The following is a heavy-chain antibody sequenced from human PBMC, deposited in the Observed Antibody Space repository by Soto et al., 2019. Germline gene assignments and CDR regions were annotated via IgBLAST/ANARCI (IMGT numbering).Heavy chain of an antibody. Sequence: ASVKVSCKASGYTFTGYYMHWVRQAPGQGLEWMGWINPNSGGTNYAQKFQGWVTMTRDTSISTAYMELSRLRSDDTAVYYCARGRDPGQYYFDYGGQGTLVLVSS. J-gene: IGHJ4*02. V-gene: IGHV1-2*04. CDR2: INPNSGGT. CDR1: GYTFTGYY. CDR3: ARGRDPGQYYFDY.